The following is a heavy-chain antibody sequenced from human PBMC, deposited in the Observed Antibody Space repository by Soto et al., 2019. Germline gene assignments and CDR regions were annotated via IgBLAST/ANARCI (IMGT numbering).Heavy chain of an antibody. CDR1: GYTFTSYG. CDR2: ISAYNGNT. CDR3: ASNIAVAGGYYYYYYGMDV. Sequence: ASVKVSCKASGYTFTSYGISWVRQAPGQGLEWMGWISAYNGNTNYAQKLQGRVTMTTDTSTSTAYMELRSLRSDDTAVYYCASNIAVAGGYYYYYYGMDVWGQGTTVTVSS. V-gene: IGHV1-18*01. D-gene: IGHD6-19*01. J-gene: IGHJ6*02.